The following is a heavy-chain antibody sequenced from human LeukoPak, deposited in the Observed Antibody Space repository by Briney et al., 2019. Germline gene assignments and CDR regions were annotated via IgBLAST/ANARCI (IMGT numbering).Heavy chain of an antibody. Sequence: GGSLRLSCAASGFTFSSYAMSWVRQAPGKGLEWGSAISGIGGSTYYADSVKGRFTISRDNSKNTLYLQMNSLRVEDTAIYYCVKVAHYYYGSESYYFFEHWGQGTPVTASS. V-gene: IGHV3-23*01. CDR3: VKVAHYYYGSESYYFFEH. CDR2: ISGIGGST. CDR1: GFTFSSYA. J-gene: IGHJ4*02. D-gene: IGHD3-10*01.